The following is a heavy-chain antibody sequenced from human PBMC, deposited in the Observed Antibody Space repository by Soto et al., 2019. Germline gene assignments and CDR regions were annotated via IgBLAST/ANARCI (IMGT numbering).Heavy chain of an antibody. CDR1: GYTFTGFS. CDR3: ARDHRRYFDWLLSHYYYYGMDV. Sequence: ASVKVSCKASGYTFTGFSLHWVRQAPGQRLEWMGWINAGSGNTNYSQKFQGRVTMTTDTSTSTAYMELRSLRSDDTAVYYCARDHRRYFDWLLSHYYYYGMDVWGQGTTVTVSS. J-gene: IGHJ6*02. CDR2: INAGSGNT. V-gene: IGHV1-3*01. D-gene: IGHD3-9*01.